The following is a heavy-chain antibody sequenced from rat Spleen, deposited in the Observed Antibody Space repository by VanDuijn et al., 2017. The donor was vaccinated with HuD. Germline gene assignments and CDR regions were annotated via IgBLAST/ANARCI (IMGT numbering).Heavy chain of an antibody. J-gene: IGHJ2*01. CDR1: GFTFSNYG. V-gene: IGHV5-25*01. D-gene: IGHD3-1*01. CDR2: ISTGGGNT. Sequence: EVQLVESGGGLVQPKESLKISCAASGFTFSNYGMAWVRQTPTKGLEWVASISTGGGNTYYRDSVKGRFTISRDNAKSTLYLQMNSLRSEDTATYYCTRSKYDYFDYWGQGVMVTVSS. CDR3: TRSKYDYFDY.